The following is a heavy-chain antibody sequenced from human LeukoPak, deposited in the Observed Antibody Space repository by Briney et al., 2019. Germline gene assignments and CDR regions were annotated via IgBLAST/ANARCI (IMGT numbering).Heavy chain of an antibody. J-gene: IGHJ4*02. Sequence: ASVKVSCKASGYTFTSYGISWVRQAPGQGLEWMGWINPNSGGTNYAQKFQGRVTMTRDTSISTAYMELSRLRSDDTAVYYCARGLDSIVVVPAAMPYWGRGTLVTVYS. CDR2: INPNSGGT. D-gene: IGHD2-2*01. CDR3: ARGLDSIVVVPAAMPY. CDR1: GYTFTSYG. V-gene: IGHV1-2*02.